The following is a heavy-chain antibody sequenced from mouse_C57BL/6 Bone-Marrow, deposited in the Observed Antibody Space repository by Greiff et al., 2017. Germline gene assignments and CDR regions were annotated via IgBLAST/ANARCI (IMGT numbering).Heavy chain of an antibody. CDR1: GFNIKDDY. V-gene: IGHV14-4*01. CDR2: IDPENGDT. CDR3: TTNPGAMDY. Sequence: VQLQQSGAELVRPGASVKLSCTASGFNIKDDYMHWVKQRPEQGLEWIGWIDPENGDTEYASKFQGKAPITADTSSNTAYLQLSSLTSEDTAVYYCTTNPGAMDYWGQGTSVTVSS. J-gene: IGHJ4*01.